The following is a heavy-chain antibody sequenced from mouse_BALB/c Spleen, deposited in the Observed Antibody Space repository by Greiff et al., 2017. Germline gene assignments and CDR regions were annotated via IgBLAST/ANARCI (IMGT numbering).Heavy chain of an antibody. J-gene: IGHJ2*01. V-gene: IGHV5-12-2*01. CDR2: ISNGGGST. CDR3: ARLGYYFDY. D-gene: IGHD4-1*01. Sequence: EVQRVESGGGLVQPGGSLKLSCAASGFTFSSYTMSWVRQTPEKRLEWVAYISNGGGSTYYPDTVKGRFTISRDNAKNTLYLQMSSLKSEDTAMYYCARLGYYFDYWGQGTTLTVSS. CDR1: GFTFSSYT.